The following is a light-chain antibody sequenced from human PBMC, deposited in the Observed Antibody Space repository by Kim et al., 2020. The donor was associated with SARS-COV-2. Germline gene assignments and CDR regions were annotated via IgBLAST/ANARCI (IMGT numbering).Light chain of an antibody. J-gene: IGKJ2*01. V-gene: IGKV2-30*02. CDR2: KVS. Sequence: QPASISCRSGQSLVHSDGSTYLNWFHQRPGQSPRRLIYKVSTRDSGVPDRFSGSGSGTDFTLRISRVEAEDVGVYYCMQGTHWLYTFGQGTKLEI. CDR1: QSLVHSDGSTY. CDR3: MQGTHWLYT.